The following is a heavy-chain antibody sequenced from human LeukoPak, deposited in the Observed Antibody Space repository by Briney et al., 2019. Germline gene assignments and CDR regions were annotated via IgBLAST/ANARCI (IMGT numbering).Heavy chain of an antibody. V-gene: IGHV3-21*01. D-gene: IGHD6-13*01. CDR1: GFTFSTYS. CDR3: ARALRSGYSSSKYGMDV. J-gene: IGHJ6*02. Sequence: PGRSLRLSCAASGFTFSTYSMNWVRQAPGKGLEWISSISGSSSYIYYADSVKGRFTISRDNAKNSLYLQMNSLRAEDTAVYYCARALRSGYSSSKYGMDVWGQGTTVTVSS. CDR2: ISGSSSYI.